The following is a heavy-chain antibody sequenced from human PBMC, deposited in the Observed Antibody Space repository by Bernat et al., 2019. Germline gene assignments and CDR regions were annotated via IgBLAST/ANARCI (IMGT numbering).Heavy chain of an antibody. CDR1: GFTFSSYA. J-gene: IGHJ4*02. CDR3: AKGGHYDILTGYYIDY. Sequence: EVQLVESGGGLVQPGGSLRLSCAASGFTFSSYAMSWVRQAPGKGLEWVSAISGSGGSTYYADSVKGRFTISRDNSKNTLYLQMNSLRAEDTAVYYCAKGGHYDILTGYYIDYWGQGTLVTVSS. D-gene: IGHD3-9*01. CDR2: ISGSGGST. V-gene: IGHV3-23*04.